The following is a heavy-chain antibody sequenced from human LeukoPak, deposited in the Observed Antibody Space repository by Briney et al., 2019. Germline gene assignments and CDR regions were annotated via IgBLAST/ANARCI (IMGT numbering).Heavy chain of an antibody. CDR3: ARARGDYDSSGYYYATFPSYYFDY. J-gene: IGHJ4*02. D-gene: IGHD3-22*01. Sequence: PGGSLRLSCAASGFTFSSYSMNWVRQAPGKGLEWVSYISSSSTIYYADSVKGRFTISRDNAKNSLYLQMNSLRAEDTAVYYCARARGDYDSSGYYYATFPSYYFDYWGQGTLVTVSS. CDR2: ISSSSTI. V-gene: IGHV3-48*01. CDR1: GFTFSSYS.